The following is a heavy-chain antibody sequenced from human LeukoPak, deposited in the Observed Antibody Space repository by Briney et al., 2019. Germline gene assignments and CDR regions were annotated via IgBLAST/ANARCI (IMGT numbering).Heavy chain of an antibody. V-gene: IGHV4-34*01. CDR2: INHSGST. D-gene: IGHD6-13*01. J-gene: IGHJ5*02. Sequence: SETLSLTCAVYGGSFSGYYWSWIRQPPGKGLEWTGEINHSGSTNYNPSLKSRVTISVDTSKNQFSLKLSSVTAADTAVYYCARASYSSSWARKNWFDPWGQGTLVTISS. CDR1: GGSFSGYY. CDR3: ARASYSSSWARKNWFDP.